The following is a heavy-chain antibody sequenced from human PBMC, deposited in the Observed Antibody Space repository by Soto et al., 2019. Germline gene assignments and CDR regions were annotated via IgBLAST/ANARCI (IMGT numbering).Heavy chain of an antibody. CDR2: ISAYNGNT. CDR3: ARALSFGSGTFDY. V-gene: IGHV1-18*04. Sequence: QVQLVQSGAEVKKPGASVKVSCKASGYTFTSYGISWVRQAPGQGLEWMGWISAYNGNTNYAQKFQGRVTMTRDTSITTAYMDLSSLRSDDTAVYYCARALSFGSGTFDYWGQGTLVTVSS. CDR1: GYTFTSYG. J-gene: IGHJ4*02. D-gene: IGHD1-26*01.